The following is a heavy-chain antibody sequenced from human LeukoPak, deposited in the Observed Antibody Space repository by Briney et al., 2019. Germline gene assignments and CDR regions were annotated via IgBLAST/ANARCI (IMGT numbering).Heavy chain of an antibody. CDR3: ARKCGGDCLDY. V-gene: IGHV4-59*01. J-gene: IGHJ4*02. Sequence: SETLSLTCTVSGGTISSYYRSWIRQPPGKGLEWIGYIYYSGSTNYNPSLKSRATISVDTSKNQFSLKLSSVTAADTAVYYCARKCGGDCLDYWGQGTLVTVSS. D-gene: IGHD2-21*02. CDR1: GGTISSYY. CDR2: IYYSGST.